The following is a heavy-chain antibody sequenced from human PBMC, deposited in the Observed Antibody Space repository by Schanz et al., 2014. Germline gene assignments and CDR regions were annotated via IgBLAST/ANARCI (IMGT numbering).Heavy chain of an antibody. CDR1: GFTFSDYY. CDR2: ISGSSIHK. CDR3: AKDHPSSGWPAFDV. D-gene: IGHD6-19*01. J-gene: IGHJ4*02. V-gene: IGHV3-11*05. Sequence: QVQLVESGGGVVQPGRSLRLSCAASGFTFSDYYMAWIRQAPGKGLEWVSHISGSSIHKNYADSVKGRFSISRDNAKNSLYLQMNSLRAEDTALYYCAKDHPSSGWPAFDVWGQGTQVTVSS.